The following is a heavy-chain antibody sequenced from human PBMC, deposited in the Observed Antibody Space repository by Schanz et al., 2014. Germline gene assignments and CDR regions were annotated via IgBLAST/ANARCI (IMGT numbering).Heavy chain of an antibody. Sequence: QVQLVESGGGLVKPGGSLRLSCAASGFTFRDYYMSWIRQAPGKGLEWVSDISSGSSYANYADSVKGRFTISRDNAKNSLYLQMNILRAEDTAMYYCTRVYDDGRDYGSVYCVGGCMDVWGQGTTVTVSS. CDR1: GFTFRDYY. V-gene: IGHV3-11*05. D-gene: IGHD3-10*01. J-gene: IGHJ6*02. CDR2: ISSGSSYA. CDR3: TRVYDDGRDYGSVYCVGGCMDV.